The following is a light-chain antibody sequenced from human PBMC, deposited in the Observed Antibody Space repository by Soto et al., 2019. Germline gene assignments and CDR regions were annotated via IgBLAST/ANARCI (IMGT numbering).Light chain of an antibody. CDR2: GAS. CDR3: QQYNSWPRT. J-gene: IGKJ1*01. CDR1: QSVSSD. Sequence: EIVMTQSPATLSVSPVERATLSCRASQSVSSDLAWYHQKPGQAPRLLIYGASTRATGVPARFSGSGSGTEFTLIISSLQSEDFAVYYCQQYNSWPRTFGQGTKVDIK. V-gene: IGKV3-15*01.